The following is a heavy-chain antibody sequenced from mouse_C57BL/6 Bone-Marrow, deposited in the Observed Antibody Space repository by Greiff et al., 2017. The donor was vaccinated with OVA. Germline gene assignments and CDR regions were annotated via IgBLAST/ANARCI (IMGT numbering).Heavy chain of an antibody. CDR1: YTFSRRVH. Sequence: VQLQESGPELARPWASVQISCQAFYTFSRRVHFAIRDTNYWMQWVKLRPGQGLELIGATYPGNGDTSYYHEYAGKATVTAYKSSNTAYRQLSSLTSEDSAVYYCAWGEYPLAYWGQGTLVTVSA. CDR2: GQGLELIG. J-gene: IGHJ3*01. CDR3: SEDSAVYYCAWGEYPLAY. D-gene: IGHD2-10*02. V-gene: IGHV1-87*01.